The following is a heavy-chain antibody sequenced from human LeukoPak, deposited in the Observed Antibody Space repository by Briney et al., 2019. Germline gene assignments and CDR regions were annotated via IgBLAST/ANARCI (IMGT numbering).Heavy chain of an antibody. D-gene: IGHD3-10*01. CDR1: GYTFTSYY. Sequence: ASVKVSCKASGYTFTSYYMHWVRQAPGQGLEWMGIINPSGGSTSYAQKFQGRVTMTRDMSTSTVYMELSSLRSEDTAVYCCARSGRGNAFDIWGQGTMVTVSS. CDR2: INPSGGST. CDR3: ARSGRGNAFDI. V-gene: IGHV1-46*01. J-gene: IGHJ3*02.